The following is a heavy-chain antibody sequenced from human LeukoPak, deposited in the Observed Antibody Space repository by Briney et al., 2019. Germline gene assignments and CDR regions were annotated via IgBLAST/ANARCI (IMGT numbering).Heavy chain of an antibody. J-gene: IGHJ4*02. CDR1: GYTFTSYG. CDR2: ISAYNGNT. D-gene: IGHD3-10*01. Sequence: ASVKVSCKASGYTFTSYGISWVRQAPGQGLEWMGWISAYNGNTNYAQKLQGRVTMTTDTSTSTAYMELRSLRSDDTAVYYCARAKGSGSYRIPPDYWGQGILVTVSS. V-gene: IGHV1-18*01. CDR3: ARAKGSGSYRIPPDY.